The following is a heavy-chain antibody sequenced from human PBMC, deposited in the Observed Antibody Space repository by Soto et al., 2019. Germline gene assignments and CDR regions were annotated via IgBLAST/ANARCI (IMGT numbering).Heavy chain of an antibody. Sequence: SETLSIGSTVHGCCISRYYWRYILQPLGTGLEWIGYIYYSGSTNYNPSLKSRVTISVDTSKNQFSLKLSSVTAADTAVYYCARDDYDSSGYYSHPNWFDPWGQGTLVTVS. D-gene: IGHD3-22*01. J-gene: IGHJ5*02. CDR1: GCCISRYY. V-gene: IGHV4-59*01. CDR3: ARDDYDSSGYYSHPNWFDP. CDR2: IYYSGST.